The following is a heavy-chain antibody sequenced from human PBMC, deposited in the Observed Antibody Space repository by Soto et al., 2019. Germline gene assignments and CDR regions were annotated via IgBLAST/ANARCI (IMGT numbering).Heavy chain of an antibody. V-gene: IGHV3-48*02. CDR1: GFTFSSYS. J-gene: IGHJ4*02. CDR3: ARVSRSTYCSGGSCYFSPFDY. Sequence: GRSLRLSCAASGFTFSSYSTNWVRQAPGKGLEWVSYISSSSSTIYYADSVKGRFTISRDNAKNSLYLQMNSLRDEDTAVYYCARVSRSTYCSGGSCYFSPFDYWGQGTLVTVSS. D-gene: IGHD2-15*01. CDR2: ISSSSSTI.